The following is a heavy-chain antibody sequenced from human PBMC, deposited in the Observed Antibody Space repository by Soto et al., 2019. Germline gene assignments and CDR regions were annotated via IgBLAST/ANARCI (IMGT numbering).Heavy chain of an antibody. CDR2: IIPIFGTA. Sequence: QVQLVQSGDEVKKPGSSVKVSYKASGGTFSSYAISWVRQAPGQGLEWMGGIIPIFGTANYAQKFQGRVTITADESTSTAYMELSSLRSEDTAVYYCARLADYYDLALSPGGDWFDPWGQGTLVTVSS. CDR3: ARLADYYDLALSPGGDWFDP. CDR1: GGTFSSYA. D-gene: IGHD1-26*01. J-gene: IGHJ5*02. V-gene: IGHV1-69*12.